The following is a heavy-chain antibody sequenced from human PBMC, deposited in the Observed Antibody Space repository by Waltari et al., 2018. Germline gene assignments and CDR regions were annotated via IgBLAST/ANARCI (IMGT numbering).Heavy chain of an antibody. D-gene: IGHD3-3*01. CDR2: IYPAGST. Sequence: LLESGGGLVRPGGSLRLSCAASGLTVSSTHMSWVRQAPGQGLEWVSVIYPAGSTYHADSVLVRFTISRDVSQNTLYLQMNNLRPEDTAVYYCATARDEFTASIFFDHWGQGALVSVSS. V-gene: IGHV3-66*02. J-gene: IGHJ4*02. CDR1: GLTVSSTH. CDR3: ATARDEFTASIFFDH.